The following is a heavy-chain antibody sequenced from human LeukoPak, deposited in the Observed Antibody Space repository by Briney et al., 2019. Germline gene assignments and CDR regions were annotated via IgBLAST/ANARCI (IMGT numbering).Heavy chain of an antibody. CDR1: GFTFSSYS. Sequence: PGGSLRLSCAASGFTFSSYSMNWVRQAPGKGLEWVSSISSSSSYIYYADSVKGRFTISRDNAKNSLYLQMNSLRAEDTAVYYCARDGDYYGDPDYWGQGTLVTVSA. V-gene: IGHV3-21*01. J-gene: IGHJ4*02. D-gene: IGHD4-17*01. CDR2: ISSSSSYI. CDR3: ARDGDYYGDPDY.